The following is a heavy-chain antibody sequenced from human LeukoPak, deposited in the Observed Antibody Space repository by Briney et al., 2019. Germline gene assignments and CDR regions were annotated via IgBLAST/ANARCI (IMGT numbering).Heavy chain of an antibody. CDR2: ISGSGTYI. J-gene: IGHJ4*02. D-gene: IGHD3-16*01. Sequence: AGGSLRLSCAASGFTFSSYSMNWVRQTPGKGLEWVSSISGSGTYIYYADSVKGRFTTSRDNAKNSLYLQMNSLRAEDTAVYYCARLGEKADFDYWGQGTLVTVPS. CDR1: GFTFSSYS. V-gene: IGHV3-21*01. CDR3: ARLGEKADFDY.